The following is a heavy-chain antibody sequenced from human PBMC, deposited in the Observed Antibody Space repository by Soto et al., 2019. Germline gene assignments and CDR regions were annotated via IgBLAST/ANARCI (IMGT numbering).Heavy chain of an antibody. V-gene: IGHV3-30-3*01. CDR3: VRGPSIAAAGNWFYP. Sequence: QVQLVESGGGVVQPGRSLRLSCAASGFTFSSYAMHWVRQAPGKGLEWVAVISYDGSNKYYADSVKGRFTISRDNSKNTLYLQMNSLRAEDTAMYYCVRGPSIAAAGNWFYPWGQGTLVTVSS. CDR2: ISYDGSNK. D-gene: IGHD6-13*01. J-gene: IGHJ5*02. CDR1: GFTFSSYA.